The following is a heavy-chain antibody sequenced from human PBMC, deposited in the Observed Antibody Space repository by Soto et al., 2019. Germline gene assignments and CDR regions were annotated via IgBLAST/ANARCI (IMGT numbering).Heavy chain of an antibody. D-gene: IGHD4-4*01. J-gene: IGHJ6*02. CDR1: GGTFSSYA. CDR2: IIPFIGTA. Sequence: QVQLVQSGAEVKKPGSSVTVSCKASGGTFSSYAISWGRQAPGQGLEWMGRIIPFIGTANYAQKFQGRVTIPADESTSTAYMELTSLRSEDTAVYYCARVVMTTVPASYYYGMAVWGQGTTVTVSS. CDR3: ARVVMTTVPASYYYGMAV. V-gene: IGHV1-69*18.